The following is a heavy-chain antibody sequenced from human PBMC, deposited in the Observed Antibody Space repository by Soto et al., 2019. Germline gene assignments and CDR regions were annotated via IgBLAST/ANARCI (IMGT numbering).Heavy chain of an antibody. Sequence: SETLSLTCAVYGGSFSGYYWSWIRQPPGKGLEWIGEINHSGSTNYNPSLKSRVTISVDTSKNQFSLKLSSVTAADTAVYYCARARETGDHAFDIWGQGTMVTVSS. CDR2: INHSGST. CDR1: GGSFSGYY. D-gene: IGHD7-27*01. J-gene: IGHJ3*02. CDR3: ARARETGDHAFDI. V-gene: IGHV4-34*01.